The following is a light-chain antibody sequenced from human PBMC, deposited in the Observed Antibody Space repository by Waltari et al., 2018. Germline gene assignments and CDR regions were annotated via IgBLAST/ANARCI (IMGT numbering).Light chain of an antibody. J-gene: IGKJ1*01. V-gene: IGKV3-15*01. CDR1: QSGGTV. CDR2: GAS. CDR3: QQYNNRRT. Sequence: EKVMTQSPVTLSVSRGERATTSCRASQSGGTVLAWYQQKPGQAPRLLIYGASSRVTGIPTRFSGSGSGTQFTLTISSLQSEDFAFFCCQQYNNRRTFGQGTKVEI.